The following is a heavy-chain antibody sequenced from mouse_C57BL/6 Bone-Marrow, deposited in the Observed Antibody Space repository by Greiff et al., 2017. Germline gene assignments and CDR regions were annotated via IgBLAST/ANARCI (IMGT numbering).Heavy chain of an antibody. CDR3: ARDYYGSSYGYCDV. V-gene: IGHV1-81*01. CDR2: IYPRSGNT. Sequence: QVQLQQSGAELARPGASVKLSCKASGYTFTSYGISWVKQRTGQGLEWIGEIYPRSGNTYYNEKFKGKATLTADKSSSTAYMELRSLTSEDSAVYFCARDYYGSSYGYCDVWGTGTTVTVSS. CDR1: GYTFTSYG. D-gene: IGHD1-1*01. J-gene: IGHJ1*03.